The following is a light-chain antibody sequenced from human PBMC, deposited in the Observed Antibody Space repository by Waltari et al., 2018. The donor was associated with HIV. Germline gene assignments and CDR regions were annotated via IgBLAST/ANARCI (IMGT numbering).Light chain of an antibody. CDR2: RDK. J-gene: IGLJ3*02. CDR1: ALPTQY. Sequence: SYELTQPPSASVSPGQTARISCSGDALPTQYVFWYQQRPGQAPVMVIYRDKERPSGIPGRFSGSSAGTTVTLTISGVQAEDEADYYCQSADSTGTYWVFGGGTKLTVL. CDR3: QSADSTGTYWV. V-gene: IGLV3-25*03.